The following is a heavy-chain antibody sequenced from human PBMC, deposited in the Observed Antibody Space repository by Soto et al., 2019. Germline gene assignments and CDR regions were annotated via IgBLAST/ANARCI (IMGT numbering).Heavy chain of an antibody. CDR2: IYTRGGT. CDR1: GGSISDNDYY. D-gene: IGHD3-10*01. J-gene: IGHJ3*02. CDR3: ARGEVRGALDI. Sequence: QVQLQESGPGLVRPSQTLSLTCTLSGGSISDNDYYWTWIRQSPGVGLEWLGYIYTRGGTSYNPSIKSRLSISADTSSYRFSLKSTSVTAADTAVYFCARGEVRGALDICGPGTEVHVSS. V-gene: IGHV4-30-4*01.